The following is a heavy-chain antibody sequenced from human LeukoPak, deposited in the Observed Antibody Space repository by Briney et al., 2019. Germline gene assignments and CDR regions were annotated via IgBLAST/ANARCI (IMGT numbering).Heavy chain of an antibody. V-gene: IGHV3-23*01. CDR1: GFTFSSYA. CDR3: AKSDCASDGCKLLNY. CDR2: ISGSGGST. D-gene: IGHD3-10*01. Sequence: GGSLRLSCAASGFTFSSYAMSWVRQAPGKGLEWISAISGSGGSTYYADSVMGRFTISRDNAKNTLSLQMNSLRAEDTAVYYCAKSDCASDGCKLLNYWGQGTLVTASS. J-gene: IGHJ4*02.